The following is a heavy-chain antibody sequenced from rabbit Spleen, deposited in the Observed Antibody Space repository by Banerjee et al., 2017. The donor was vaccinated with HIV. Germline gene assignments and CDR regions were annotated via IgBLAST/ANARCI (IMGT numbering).Heavy chain of an antibody. CDR3: ARDYAGAMGYSYRYFSL. Sequence: QEQLEESGGDLVKPEGSLTLTCTASGFSFSSGYWICWVRQAPGKGLEWIGCMYTGNGKNYYASWAKGRFTISKASSTTVTLEMTSLTAADTATYFCARDYAGAMGYSYRYFSLWGPGTLVTVS. D-gene: IGHD4-2*01. V-gene: IGHV1S45*01. J-gene: IGHJ4*01. CDR1: GFSFSSGYW. CDR2: MYTGNGKN.